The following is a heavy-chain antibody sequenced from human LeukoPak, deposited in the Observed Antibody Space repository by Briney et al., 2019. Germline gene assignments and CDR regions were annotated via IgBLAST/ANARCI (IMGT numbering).Heavy chain of an antibody. CDR3: AREDY. V-gene: IGHV4-61*01. Sequence: SETLSLTCTVSGGSVSSGSYYWSWIRQPPGRGLEWIGYIYYSGSTNYNPSLKSRVTISVDTSKNQFSLKLSSVTAADTAVYYCAREDYWGQGTLVTVSS. CDR2: IYYSGST. J-gene: IGHJ4*02. CDR1: GGSVSSGSYY.